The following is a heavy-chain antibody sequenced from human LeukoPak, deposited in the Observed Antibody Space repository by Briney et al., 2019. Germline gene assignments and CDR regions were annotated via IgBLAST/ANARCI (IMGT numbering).Heavy chain of an antibody. CDR1: GFTFGGYG. J-gene: IGHJ4*02. CDR3: TRYNNDHFDY. D-gene: IGHD1-14*01. V-gene: IGHV3-33*01. CDR2: IAYDGSRA. Sequence: GGSLRLSCAGSGFTFGGYGMHWFRQTPGKGLEWVDVIAYDGSRAFYADSVKGRFTISRDNSKNTMSVQMDDLRAEDTAVYYCTRYNNDHFDYWGQGTLVTVSS.